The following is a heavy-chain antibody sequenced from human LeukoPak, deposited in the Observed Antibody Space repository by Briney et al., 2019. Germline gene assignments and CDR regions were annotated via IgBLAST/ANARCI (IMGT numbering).Heavy chain of an antibody. J-gene: IGHJ3*02. CDR3: ARGSYYYDSSGSRHFDI. CDR1: GFTFDDYG. CDR2: INWNGGST. D-gene: IGHD3-22*01. Sequence: GGSLRLSCAASGFTFDDYGMSWVRQAPGKGLEWVSGINWNGGSTGYADSVKGRFTISRDNAKNSLYLQMNSLRAEDTALYHCARGSYYYDSSGSRHFDIWGQGTMVTVSS. V-gene: IGHV3-20*01.